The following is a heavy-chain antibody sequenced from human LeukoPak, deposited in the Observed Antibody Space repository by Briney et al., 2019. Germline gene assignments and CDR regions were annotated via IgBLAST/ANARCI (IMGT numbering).Heavy chain of an antibody. CDR3: ARGGGASSSVHLDY. D-gene: IGHD6-6*01. CDR2: ISAYDHKT. V-gene: IGHV1-18*01. Sequence: GASVKVSCKATGYIFTNYGIDWVRQAPGQGLEWMGWISAYDHKTDYAQKFQGRVTLTTDTSTSTGYMELRSLRSDDTAVYYCARGGGASSSVHLDYWGQGTLVTVSS. J-gene: IGHJ4*02. CDR1: GYIFTNYG.